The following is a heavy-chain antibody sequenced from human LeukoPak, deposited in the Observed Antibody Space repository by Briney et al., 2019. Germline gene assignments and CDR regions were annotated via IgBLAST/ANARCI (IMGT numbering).Heavy chain of an antibody. J-gene: IGHJ5*02. V-gene: IGHV3-73*01. Sequence: AGGSLRLSCAASGFTFSGSAMHWVRQASGKGLEWVGRIRSKANSYATAYAASVKGRFTISRDDSKNTAYLQMNSLKTEDTAVYYCTRYSRDYDYVWGRNWFDPWGQGTLVTVSS. CDR1: GFTFSGSA. CDR2: IRSKANSYAT. CDR3: TRYSRDYDYVWGRNWFDP. D-gene: IGHD3-16*01.